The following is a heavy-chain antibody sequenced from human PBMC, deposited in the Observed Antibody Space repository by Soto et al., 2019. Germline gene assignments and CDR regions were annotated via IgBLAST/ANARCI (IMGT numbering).Heavy chain of an antibody. CDR1: GYIFSSYG. V-gene: IGHV1-18*04. CDR3: ARTLSISSSPYYFNF. CDR2: ISTSNGNT. Sequence: QVQLVQSGVEVKKPGASVKVSCKASGYIFSSYGLSWVRLAPGQGLEWMGWISTSNGNTKCAQKFQDRVAMTTDTSTSTAYMELRSLRSDDSAVYYCARTLSISSSPYYFNFWGQGTLVSVSS. J-gene: IGHJ4*02. D-gene: IGHD6-6*01.